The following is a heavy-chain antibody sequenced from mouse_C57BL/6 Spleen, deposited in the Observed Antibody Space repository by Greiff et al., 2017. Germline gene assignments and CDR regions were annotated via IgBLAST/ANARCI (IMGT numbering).Heavy chain of an antibody. Sequence: QVQLQQSGAELVKPGASVQLSCKASGYTFTSYWMHWVKQRPGRGLEWIGRIDPNSGGTKYNEKFKSKATLTVDKPSSTAYMQLSSLTSEDSAVYYCARSGGDLPLYAMDYWGQGTSVTVSS. D-gene: IGHD1-1*02. V-gene: IGHV1-72*01. J-gene: IGHJ4*01. CDR3: ARSGGDLPLYAMDY. CDR2: IDPNSGGT. CDR1: GYTFTSYW.